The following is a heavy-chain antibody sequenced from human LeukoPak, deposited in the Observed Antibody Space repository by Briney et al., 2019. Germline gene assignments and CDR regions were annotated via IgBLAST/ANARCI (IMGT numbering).Heavy chain of an antibody. V-gene: IGHV3-48*03. Sequence: GGSLRLSCAASGFTFSSYEMNWVRQAPGKGLEWVSYISSSGSTIYYADSVKGRFTISRDNAKNSLYPQMNSLRAEDTAVYYCARDAGVDYGDYVLDYWGQGTLVTVSS. CDR1: GFTFSSYE. CDR2: ISSSGSTI. CDR3: ARDAGVDYGDYVLDY. J-gene: IGHJ4*02. D-gene: IGHD4-17*01.